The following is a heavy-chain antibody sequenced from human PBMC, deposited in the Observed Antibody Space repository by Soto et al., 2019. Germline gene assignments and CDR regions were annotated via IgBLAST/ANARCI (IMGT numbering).Heavy chain of an antibody. CDR1: GGSISSSNW. V-gene: IGHV4-4*02. D-gene: IGHD6-13*01. Sequence: QVQLQESGPGLVKPSGTLSLTCAVSGGSISSSNWCSWVRQPPGKGLEWIGEIYHRGSTNYNPSLKSRVTISVDKSKNQSSLKLSSVTAADTAVYYCAGVPYSRSWSYYYYGMDVWGQGTTVTVSS. CDR3: AGVPYSRSWSYYYYGMDV. CDR2: IYHRGST. J-gene: IGHJ6*02.